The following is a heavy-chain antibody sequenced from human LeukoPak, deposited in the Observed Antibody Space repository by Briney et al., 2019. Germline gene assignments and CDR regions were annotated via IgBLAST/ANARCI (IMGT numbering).Heavy chain of an antibody. CDR1: GFTFSKAW. D-gene: IGHD2/OR15-2a*01. J-gene: IGHJ4*02. CDR2: IKNKTDGGTT. CDR3: TTVAYNSLFF. Sequence: GGSLRLSCAASGFTFSKAWMSWVRQAPGEGLEWVGRIKNKTDGGTTDSAAPVKGRFTISTDDSKNTLYLQMNSLKTEDTAVYYCTTVAYNSLFFRGQGTLVTVSS. V-gene: IGHV3-15*01.